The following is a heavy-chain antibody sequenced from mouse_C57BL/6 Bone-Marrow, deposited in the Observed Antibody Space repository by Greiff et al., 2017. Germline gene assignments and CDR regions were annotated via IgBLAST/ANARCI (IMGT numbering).Heavy chain of an antibody. CDR3: ARRPWFAY. V-gene: IGHV1-81*01. CDR1: GYAFSSSW. J-gene: IGHJ3*01. Sequence: VQLQESGPELVKPGASVKISCKASGYAFSSSWMNWVKQRTGQGLEWIGEIYPRSGNTYYNEKFKGKATLTADKSSSTAYMELRSLTSEDSAVYFCARRPWFAYWGQGTLVTVSA. CDR2: IYPRSGNT.